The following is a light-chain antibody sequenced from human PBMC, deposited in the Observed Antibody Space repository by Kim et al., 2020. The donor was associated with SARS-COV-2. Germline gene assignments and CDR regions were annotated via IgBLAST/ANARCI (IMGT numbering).Light chain of an antibody. Sequence: QRVIISCTGSSSIIGADYDVHWYQQFQGTVPKLLIYGDNKRAPGIPDRFSGSKSGTSASLAIAGLQAEDEADYYCLSYDTRLTGSVFGGGTKVTVL. CDR3: LSYDTRLTGSV. CDR1: SSIIGADYD. V-gene: IGLV1-40*01. CDR2: GDN. J-gene: IGLJ3*02.